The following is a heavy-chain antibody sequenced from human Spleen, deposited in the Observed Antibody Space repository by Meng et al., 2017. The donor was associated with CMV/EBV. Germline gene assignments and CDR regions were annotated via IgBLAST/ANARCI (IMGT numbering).Heavy chain of an antibody. CDR2: IHPGDSDT. D-gene: IGHD5-18*01. CDR1: GYSFTSYW. CDR3: ADLDTGSPT. J-gene: IGHJ1*01. V-gene: IGHV5-51*01. Sequence: KVSCKGSGYSFTSYWIGWVRQMPGKGLEWMGIIHPGDSDTRYSPSFRGQVTISVDRSVNTAYLFWTSLKTSDTGIYYCADLDTGSPTWGPGTLVTVS.